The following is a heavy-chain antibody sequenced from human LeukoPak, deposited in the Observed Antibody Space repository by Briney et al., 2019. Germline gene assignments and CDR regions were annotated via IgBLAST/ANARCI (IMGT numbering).Heavy chain of an antibody. CDR2: IWKDGSNK. D-gene: IGHD2-15*01. Sequence: GGSMTLSCAASGFTLSSYGMHWVRQAPGKGLEWVAVIWKDGSNKYYADSVKGRFTISRDNSKNTLYLQMNSLRAEDTAVYYCAKDSHCSGGSGYSYYFDYWGQGTLVTVSS. J-gene: IGHJ4*02. CDR3: AKDSHCSGGSGYSYYFDY. V-gene: IGHV3-33*06. CDR1: GFTLSSYG.